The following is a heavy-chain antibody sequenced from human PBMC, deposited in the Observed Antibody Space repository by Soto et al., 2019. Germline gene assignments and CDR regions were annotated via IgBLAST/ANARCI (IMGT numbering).Heavy chain of an antibody. J-gene: IGHJ4*02. V-gene: IGHV1-2*04. CDR3: ARANYGDYVVSLDY. CDR2: INPNSGGT. Sequence: QVQLVQSGAEVKKPGASVKVSCKASGYTFTGYYMHWVRQAPGQGLEWMGWINPNSGGTNYAQKFQGWVTMTRDTSISTAYMELSRLRADATAVYYCARANYGDYVVSLDYWGQGTLVTVSS. D-gene: IGHD4-17*01. CDR1: GYTFTGYY.